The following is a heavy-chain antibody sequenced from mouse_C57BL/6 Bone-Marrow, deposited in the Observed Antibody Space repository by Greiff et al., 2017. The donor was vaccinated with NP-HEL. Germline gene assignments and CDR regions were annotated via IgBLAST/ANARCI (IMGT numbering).Heavy chain of an antibody. J-gene: IGHJ2*01. D-gene: IGHD1-1*01. Sequence: VQLQPSGAELVRPGASAKLSCTASGFNIKDDYMHWVKQRPEQGLEWIGWIDPENGDTEYASKVQGKSTITADTSSNTAYLQLSSLTSEDTAVYYCTTPCSSYDYWGQGTTLTVSS. CDR3: TTPCSSYDY. CDR1: GFNIKDDY. CDR2: IDPENGDT. V-gene: IGHV14-4*01.